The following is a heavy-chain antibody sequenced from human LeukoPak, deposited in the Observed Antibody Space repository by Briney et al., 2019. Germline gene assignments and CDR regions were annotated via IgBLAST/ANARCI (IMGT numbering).Heavy chain of an antibody. CDR2: IRRKTDGETT. V-gene: IGHV3-15*01. Sequence: GESLRLSCAASGFTFSNVWMSWVRQVPGKGLEWVGRIRRKTDGETTDHAAPVKGRFTISRDDSKNTLYLQMNSLKTEDTAVYYCVTDLVIKGYFDYWSQGALVTVSS. D-gene: IGHD2-21*01. CDR1: GFTFSNVW. J-gene: IGHJ4*02. CDR3: VTDLVIKGYFDY.